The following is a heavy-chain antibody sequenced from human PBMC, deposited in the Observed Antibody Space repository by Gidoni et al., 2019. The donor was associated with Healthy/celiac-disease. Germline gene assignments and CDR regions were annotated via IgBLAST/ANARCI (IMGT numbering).Heavy chain of an antibody. CDR1: GGSISSSSYY. CDR3: ARQAISGDYGWFDP. V-gene: IGHV4-39*01. J-gene: IGHJ5*02. D-gene: IGHD4-17*01. Sequence: QLQLQESGPGLVKPSETLSLTCTVPGGSISSSSYYWGWIRQPPGKGLAWLGGIYYSGSTYYNPSLKSRVTISVDTSKSQFSLKLSSVTAADTAVYYCARQAISGDYGWFDPWGQGTLVTVSS. CDR2: IYYSGST.